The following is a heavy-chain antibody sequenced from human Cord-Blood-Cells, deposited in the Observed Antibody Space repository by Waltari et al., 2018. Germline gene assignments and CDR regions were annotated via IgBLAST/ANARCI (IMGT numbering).Heavy chain of an antibody. V-gene: IGHV3-30*03. D-gene: IGHD6-13*01. CDR3: ARTSSGYSSSWYFDDAFDI. J-gene: IGHJ3*02. CDR2: ISYDGSNK. CDR1: GFTFSSYG. Sequence: QVQLVESGGGVVQPGRSLRLSCAASGFTFSSYGMYWVRQATGKGLEWVAVISYDGSNKYYADSVKGRFTISRDNSKNTLYLQMNSLRAEDTAVYYCARTSSGYSSSWYFDDAFDIWGQGTMVTVSS.